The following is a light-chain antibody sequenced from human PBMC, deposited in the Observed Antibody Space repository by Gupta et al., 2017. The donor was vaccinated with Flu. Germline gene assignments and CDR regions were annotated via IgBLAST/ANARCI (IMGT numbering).Light chain of an antibody. CDR3: QQYGTSPRP. J-gene: IGKJ1*01. Sequence: EIVLTQSPGTLSLSPGERATLSCRASQSVSSSNLAWYQQKPGQAPRLLIYAASSRATGTPDRFSCSASGTDFTLTISRLEPEDFAFYYCQQYGTSPRPFGQGTKVEIK. CDR1: QSVSSSN. CDR2: AAS. V-gene: IGKV3-20*01.